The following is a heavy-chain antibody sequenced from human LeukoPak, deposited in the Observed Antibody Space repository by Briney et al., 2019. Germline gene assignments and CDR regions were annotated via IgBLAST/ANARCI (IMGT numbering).Heavy chain of an antibody. CDR3: ARGARGFWSGYYDY. V-gene: IGHV3-48*01. CDR1: GFTFSSYS. CDR2: ISSGSSTI. D-gene: IGHD3-3*01. J-gene: IGHJ4*02. Sequence: GGSLRLSCAASGFTFSSYSMNWVRQAPGKGLEWVSYISSGSSTIYYTDSVKGRFTISRDNAKDSLCLQMNSLRAEDTAVYYCARGARGFWSGYYDYWGQGTLVTVSS.